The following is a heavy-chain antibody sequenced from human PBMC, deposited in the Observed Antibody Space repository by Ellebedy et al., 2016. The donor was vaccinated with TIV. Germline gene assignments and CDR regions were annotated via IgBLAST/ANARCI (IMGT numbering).Heavy chain of an antibody. D-gene: IGHD1-26*01. CDR1: GGSISSSNW. CDR3: ARQVGALDY. Sequence: SETLSLXXAVSGGSISSSNWWSWVRQPPGKGLEWIGEIYHSGSTNYNPSLKSRVTISIDTSKKQFSLKLSSVTAADTAVYYCARQVGALDYWGQGTLVTVSS. J-gene: IGHJ4*02. V-gene: IGHV4-4*02. CDR2: IYHSGST.